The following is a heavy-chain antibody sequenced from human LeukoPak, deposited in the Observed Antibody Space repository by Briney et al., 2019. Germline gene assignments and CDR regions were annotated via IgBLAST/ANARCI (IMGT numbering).Heavy chain of an antibody. Sequence: GGSLRLSCAASGVTFSSYSMNWVRQAPGKGLECVSSISSSSSYIYYADSVKGRFTISRDNAKNSLYLQMNSLRAEDTAVYYCARSSSSASRNDYWGQGTLVTVSS. J-gene: IGHJ4*02. D-gene: IGHD6-6*01. CDR1: GVTFSSYS. CDR3: ARSSSSASRNDY. V-gene: IGHV3-21*01. CDR2: ISSSSSYI.